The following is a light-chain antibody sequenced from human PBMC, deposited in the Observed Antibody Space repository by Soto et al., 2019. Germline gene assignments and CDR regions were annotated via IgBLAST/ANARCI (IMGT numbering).Light chain of an antibody. Sequence: EIVLTQSPGTLSLSPGERATLSCRASQSVSSSYLAWYQQKPGQAPRQLIYGASSRATGIPDRFSGSGSGTDFPLTITRLEPEDFAVYYCQHYRTSFGGGTRVVIK. V-gene: IGKV3-20*01. CDR2: GAS. CDR1: QSVSSSY. CDR3: QHYRTS. J-gene: IGKJ4*01.